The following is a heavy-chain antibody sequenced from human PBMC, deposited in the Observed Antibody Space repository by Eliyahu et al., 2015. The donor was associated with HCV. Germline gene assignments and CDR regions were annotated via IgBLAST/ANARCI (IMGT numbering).Heavy chain of an antibody. D-gene: IGHD3-22*01. J-gene: IGHJ1*01. V-gene: IGHV3-7*01. Sequence: VLLVESGGDLVQPGGSLRLSCAASGFTFSNYWMSWVRQAPGKGLELGGNIKQDGREAYFLDSVKGRFTVSRDNAKNSLYLEMNRLRSEDTAVYYCARGITYYYDSSGYYFQYWGQGTLVTVSS. CDR3: ARGITYYYDSSGYYFQY. CDR1: GFTFSNYW. CDR2: IKQDGREA.